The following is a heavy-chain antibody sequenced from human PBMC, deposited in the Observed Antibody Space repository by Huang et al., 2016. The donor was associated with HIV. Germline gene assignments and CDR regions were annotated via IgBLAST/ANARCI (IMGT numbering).Heavy chain of an antibody. J-gene: IGHJ5*02. CDR2: IYYSGNT. CDR3: ARLLVYSVNWFDP. D-gene: IGHD4-4*01. CDR1: GGSISSNIYY. V-gene: IGHV4-39*01. Sequence: QLQLQESGPGLVKPSETLSLTCTVSGGSISSNIYYWGWIRQPPGKGLEWIGSIYYSGNTYYNPSLKSRVTISADTSKNQFSLRLYSVTAADTAVYYCARLLVYSVNWFDPWGQGTLVTVSS.